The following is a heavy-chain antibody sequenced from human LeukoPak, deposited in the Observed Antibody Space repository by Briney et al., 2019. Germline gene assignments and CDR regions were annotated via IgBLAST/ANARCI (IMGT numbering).Heavy chain of an antibody. CDR2: IYYSGST. J-gene: IGHJ3*02. V-gene: IGHV4-59*01. CDR1: GGSISSYY. Sequence: SETLSLTCTVSGGSISSYYWSWIRQPPGKGLEWIGYIYYSGSTNYNPSLKSRVTISVDTSNNQFSLKLSSVTAADTAVYYCAREYYDILTGQTNAFDIWGQGTMVTVSS. D-gene: IGHD3-9*01. CDR3: AREYYDILTGQTNAFDI.